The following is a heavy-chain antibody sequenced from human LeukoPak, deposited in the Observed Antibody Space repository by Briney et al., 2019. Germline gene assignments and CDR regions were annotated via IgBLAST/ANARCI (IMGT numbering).Heavy chain of an antibody. D-gene: IGHD6-13*01. J-gene: IGHJ4*02. CDR1: GFTFSSYG. CDR2: IWYGGSNK. V-gene: IGHV3-30*02. Sequence: PGGSLRLSCAASGFTFSSYGMHWVRQAPGKGLEWVAVIWYGGSNKYYADSVKGRFTISRDNSKNTLYLQMNSLRAEDTAVYYCAKDRARFRAAAGLDYWGQGTLVTVSS. CDR3: AKDRARFRAAAGLDY.